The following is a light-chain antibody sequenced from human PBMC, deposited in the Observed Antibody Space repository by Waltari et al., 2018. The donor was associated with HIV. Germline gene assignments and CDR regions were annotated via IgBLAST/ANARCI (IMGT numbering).Light chain of an antibody. CDR1: YSNIGSNT. Sequence: QSVLTQPPSASGTPGQGVTISCAGSYSNIGSNTVNWYRQLPGAAPKILIDSNNHIHWPSGSPDRFSVSTSGTSASLAISGLQSEDEAHYYCAAWDDSLNGPVFGGGTMLTVL. CDR2: SNN. CDR3: AAWDDSLNGPV. J-gene: IGLJ3*02. V-gene: IGLV1-44*01.